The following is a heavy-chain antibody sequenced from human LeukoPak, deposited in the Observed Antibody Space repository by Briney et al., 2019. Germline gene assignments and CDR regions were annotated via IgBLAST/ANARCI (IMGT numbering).Heavy chain of an antibody. CDR2: IYTSGST. D-gene: IGHD3-22*01. Sequence: SETLSLTCTVSGGSISSYYWSWIRQPAGKGLEWIGRIYTSGSTNYNPSLKSRVTMSVDTSKNQFSLKLSSVTAADTAVYYCARQNEGYYYDSSGLNWFDPWGQGTLVTVSS. J-gene: IGHJ5*02. V-gene: IGHV4-4*07. CDR1: GGSISSYY. CDR3: ARQNEGYYYDSSGLNWFDP.